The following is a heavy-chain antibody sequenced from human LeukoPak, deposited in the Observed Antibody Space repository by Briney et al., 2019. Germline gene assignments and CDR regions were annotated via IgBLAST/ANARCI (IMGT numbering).Heavy chain of an antibody. D-gene: IGHD3-9*01. V-gene: IGHV3-23*01. Sequence: GASLRLSCAASGFTFRNYAMSWVRQAPGKGLEWVSAIVGSGSSTYYADSVKGRFTISRDNSKNTLYLQLNRLRAEDTAVYYCAKWGDYDILTGYYDSDYWGQGTLVTVSS. CDR1: GFTFRNYA. CDR2: IVGSGSST. CDR3: AKWGDYDILTGYYDSDY. J-gene: IGHJ4*02.